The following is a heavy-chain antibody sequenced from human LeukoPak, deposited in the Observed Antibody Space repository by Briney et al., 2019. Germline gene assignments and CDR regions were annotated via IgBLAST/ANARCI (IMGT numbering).Heavy chain of an antibody. CDR2: IKKDGSEK. CDR1: GFTFSSYW. V-gene: IGHV3-7*01. J-gene: IGHJ6*03. Sequence: PGGSLRLSCAASGFTFSSYWMSWVRQAPGKGLEWVANIKKDGSEKYFVDSVKGRFTISRDNAKNSLYLQMNSLRAEDTAVYYCARDPYSGNYGNYYYYYMDVWGKGTTVTISS. D-gene: IGHD1-26*01. CDR3: ARDPYSGNYGNYYYYYMDV.